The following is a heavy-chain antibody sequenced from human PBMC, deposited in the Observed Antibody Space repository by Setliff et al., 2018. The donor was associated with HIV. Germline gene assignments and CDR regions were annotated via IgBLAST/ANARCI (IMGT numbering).Heavy chain of an antibody. Sequence: SETLSLTCTVSDNSIRSYYWSWIRQPPGKGLEWIGYIYQTGTTSYNPPLRSRVSMSLDTSKNQFSLRLSSVTAADTAVYYCARHLSRQSGGFWFLDLWGRVTLVTVSS. D-gene: IGHD2-15*01. J-gene: IGHJ2*01. V-gene: IGHV4-59*08. CDR3: ARHLSRQSGGFWFLDL. CDR2: IYQTGTT. CDR1: DNSIRSYY.